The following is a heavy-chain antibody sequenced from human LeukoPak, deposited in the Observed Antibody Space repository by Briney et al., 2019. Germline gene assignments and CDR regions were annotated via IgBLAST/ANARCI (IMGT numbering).Heavy chain of an antibody. D-gene: IGHD4-17*01. Sequence: GASVKVSCKASGYTFTGYYMHWVRQAPGQGLEWMGWINPNSGGTNYAQKFKGRVTMTRDTSISTAYMELSRLRSDDTAVYYCARGTVTFSYWYFDLWGRGTLVTVSS. V-gene: IGHV1-2*02. J-gene: IGHJ2*01. CDR2: INPNSGGT. CDR1: GYTFTGYY. CDR3: ARGTVTFSYWYFDL.